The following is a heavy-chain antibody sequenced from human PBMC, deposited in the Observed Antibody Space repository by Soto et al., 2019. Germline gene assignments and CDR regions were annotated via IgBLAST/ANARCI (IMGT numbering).Heavy chain of an antibody. CDR3: ARADPDASVGY. CDR2: IHYRGGT. J-gene: IGHJ4*02. CDR1: GGSISNNGHY. D-gene: IGHD2-15*01. V-gene: IGHV4-61*08. Sequence: SETLSLTCTVSGGSISNNGHYWSWIRQRPGKGLEWIGYIHYRGGTYYNPSLKSRVTISADTSKNQFSLRMNSMIAADTAVYYCARADPDASVGYWGQGTLVTVSS.